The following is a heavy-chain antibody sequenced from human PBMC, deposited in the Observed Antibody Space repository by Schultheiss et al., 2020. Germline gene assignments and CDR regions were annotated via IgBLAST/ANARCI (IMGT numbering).Heavy chain of an antibody. CDR3: ARDFRQGGGIVGATVPDY. Sequence: ASVKVSCKASGYTFTSYAMHWVRQAPGQRLEWMGWINAGNGNTKYSQKFQGRVTITRDTSASTAYMELSSLRSEDTAVYYCARDFRQGGGIVGATVPDYWGQGTLVTVSS. V-gene: IGHV1-3*01. CDR2: INAGNGNT. J-gene: IGHJ4*02. CDR1: GYTFTSYA. D-gene: IGHD1-26*01.